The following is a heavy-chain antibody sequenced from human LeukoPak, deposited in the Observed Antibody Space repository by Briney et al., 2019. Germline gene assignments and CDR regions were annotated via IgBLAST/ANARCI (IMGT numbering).Heavy chain of an antibody. CDR3: ARGARGSGTASDY. V-gene: IGHV3-21*01. CDR1: GFTFSSYS. Sequence: PGGSLRLSCAASGFTFSSYSMNWVRQAPGKGLEWVSYISVSSTYIFYADSLKGRFTISRDNAKKSLFLQMNNLRAEDTAVYYCARGARGSGTASDYWGQGTLVTVSS. J-gene: IGHJ4*02. CDR2: ISVSSTYI. D-gene: IGHD3-10*01.